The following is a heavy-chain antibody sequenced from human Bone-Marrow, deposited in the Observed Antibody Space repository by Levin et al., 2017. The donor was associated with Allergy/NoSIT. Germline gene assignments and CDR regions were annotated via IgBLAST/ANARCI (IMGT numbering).Heavy chain of an antibody. V-gene: IGHV3-74*01. CDR3: ARGDCSTSCYYYYYGMDV. CDR1: GFTFSSYW. D-gene: IGHD2-2*01. Sequence: GESLKISCAASGFTFSSYWMHWVRQAPGKGLVWVSRINSDGSSTNYADSVKGRFTISRDNAKNTLYLQMNSLRAEDTAVYYCARGDCSTSCYYYYYGMDVWGQGTTVTVSS. CDR2: INSDGSST. J-gene: IGHJ6*02.